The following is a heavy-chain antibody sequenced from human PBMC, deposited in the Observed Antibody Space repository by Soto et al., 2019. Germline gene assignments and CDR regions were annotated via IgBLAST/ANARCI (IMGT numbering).Heavy chain of an antibody. J-gene: IGHJ6*03. D-gene: IGHD4-17*01. CDR3: TTDQRTVTTRDYYYYMDV. CDR2: IKSKTDGGTT. Sequence: GESLKISCAASGFTFSNAWMSWVRQAPGKGLEWVGRIKSKTDGGTTDYAAPVKGRFTISRDDSKNTLYLQMNSLKTEDTAVYYCTTDQRTVTTRDYYYYMDVWGKGTTVTVSS. V-gene: IGHV3-15*01. CDR1: GFTFSNAW.